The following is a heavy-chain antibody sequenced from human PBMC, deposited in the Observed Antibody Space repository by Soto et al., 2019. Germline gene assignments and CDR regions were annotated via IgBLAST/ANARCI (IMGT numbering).Heavy chain of an antibody. CDR1: GFTFSSYA. CDR2: ISYDGSNK. J-gene: IGHJ4*02. D-gene: IGHD3-10*01. V-gene: IGHV3-30-3*01. Sequence: QVQLVESGGGVVQPGRSLRLSCAASGFTFSSYAMHWVRQAPGKGLEWVAVISYDGSNKYYADSVKGRFTISRDNSKNTLYLKMNSLRAEDTAVYYCARDSEAYGSGSYLLYWGQGTLVTVSS. CDR3: ARDSEAYGSGSYLLY.